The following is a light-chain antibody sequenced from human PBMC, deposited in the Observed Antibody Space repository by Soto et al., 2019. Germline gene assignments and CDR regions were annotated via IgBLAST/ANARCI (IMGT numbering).Light chain of an antibody. V-gene: IGKV3-20*01. CDR2: GTS. CDR1: QSVAISY. J-gene: IGKJ3*01. CDR3: QQYGDSHFS. Sequence: EIVLTQSPGTLSLSPGERASLSCRASQSVAISYLAWYQQKPGQAPRLVIHGTSNRATGIPDRFSGSGSGTDFTLTISRLEPEDFVVYYCQQYGDSHFSFGPGTKVDI.